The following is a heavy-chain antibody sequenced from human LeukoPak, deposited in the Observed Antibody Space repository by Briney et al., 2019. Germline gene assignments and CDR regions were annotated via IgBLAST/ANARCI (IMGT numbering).Heavy chain of an antibody. V-gene: IGHV3-23*01. D-gene: IGHD2-2*02. CDR3: AKSPGGTSFYSRLLDY. Sequence: GGSLRLSCAASGFTFSSYAMSWVRQAPGKGLEWVSAISGSGGSTYYADSVKGRFTISRDNSKNTLYLQMNSLRAEDTAVYYCAKSPGGTSFYSRLLDYWGQGTLVTVSS. CDR1: GFTFSSYA. CDR2: ISGSGGST. J-gene: IGHJ4*02.